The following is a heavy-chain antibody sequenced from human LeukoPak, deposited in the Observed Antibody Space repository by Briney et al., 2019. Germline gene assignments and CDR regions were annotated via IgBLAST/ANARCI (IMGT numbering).Heavy chain of an antibody. CDR1: GGSISSYY. CDR2: IYYSGST. Sequence: KPSETLSLTCTASGGSISSYYWSWIRQPPGKGLEWIGYIYYSGSTNYNPSLKSRVTISVDTSKNQFSLKLSSVTAADTAVYYCARLTYSSGWYKGDAFDIWGQGTMVTVSS. CDR3: ARLTYSSGWYKGDAFDI. J-gene: IGHJ3*02. D-gene: IGHD6-19*01. V-gene: IGHV4-59*01.